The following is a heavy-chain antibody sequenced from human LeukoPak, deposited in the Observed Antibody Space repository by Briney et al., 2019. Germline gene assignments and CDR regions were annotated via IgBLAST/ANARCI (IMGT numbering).Heavy chain of an antibody. D-gene: IGHD6-13*01. V-gene: IGHV1-8*01. J-gene: IGHJ4*02. Sequence: GASVKVSCKASGYTFTSYDINWVRQATGQGLEWMGWMNPNSGNTGYAQKFQGRVTMTRNTSISTAYMELSSLRSEDTAVYYCARELIAAAGMNYWGQGTLVTVSS. CDR1: GYTFTSYD. CDR3: ARELIAAAGMNY. CDR2: MNPNSGNT.